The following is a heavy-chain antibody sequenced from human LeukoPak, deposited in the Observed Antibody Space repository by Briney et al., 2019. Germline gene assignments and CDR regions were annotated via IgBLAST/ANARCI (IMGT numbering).Heavy chain of an antibody. CDR1: GGSISSYY. D-gene: IGHD6-19*01. CDR2: IYYSGST. Sequence: PSETLSLTCTVSGGSISSYYWSWIRQPPGKGLEWIGYIYYSGSTNYNPSLKSRVTISVDTPKNQFSLKLGSVTAADTAVYYCARDSSGWYDFGYYYGMDVWGQGTTVTVSS. J-gene: IGHJ6*02. V-gene: IGHV4-59*01. CDR3: ARDSSGWYDFGYYYGMDV.